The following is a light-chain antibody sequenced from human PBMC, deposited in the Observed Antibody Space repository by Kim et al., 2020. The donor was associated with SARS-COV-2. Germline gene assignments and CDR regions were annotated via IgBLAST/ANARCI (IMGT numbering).Light chain of an antibody. CDR2: GAS. Sequence: GDRVTITGRASQGIGNALGWYQQKPGIAPKILIYGASSLQSGVPSRFSGSGSGTDFTLTISSLQPEDFATYYCLQDYNNPLTFGGGTKVDIK. CDR1: QGIGNA. J-gene: IGKJ4*01. CDR3: LQDYNNPLT. V-gene: IGKV1-6*01.